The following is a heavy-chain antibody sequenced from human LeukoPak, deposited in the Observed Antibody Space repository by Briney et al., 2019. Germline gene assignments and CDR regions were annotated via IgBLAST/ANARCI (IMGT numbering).Heavy chain of an antibody. Sequence: ASVKVSCKSSGYTFIAYYMHWVQQAPGQGLEWMGWINPNSGDTNYGQKFQGRVTMTRDTSIRTAYMELSGLRFDDTAVYFCARDAVRLSSVAAHFDSWGQGTLVTVSS. CDR2: INPNSGDT. D-gene: IGHD6-6*01. V-gene: IGHV1-2*02. J-gene: IGHJ4*02. CDR1: GYTFIAYY. CDR3: ARDAVRLSSVAAHFDS.